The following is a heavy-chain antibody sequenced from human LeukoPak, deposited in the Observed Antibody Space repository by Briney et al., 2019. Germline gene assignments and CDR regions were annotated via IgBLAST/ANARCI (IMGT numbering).Heavy chain of an antibody. CDR2: IYYSGST. CDR1: GVSISSFY. Sequence: KASGTLSPNCPGSGVSISSFYWGWIRQPPGQGLEWIGYIYYSGSTNYNPSLKSRVTISVDTSKNQFSLKLSSVTAADTAVYYCARHAGNARSRFDYWGQGTLVTVSS. J-gene: IGHJ4*02. D-gene: IGHD4-23*01. CDR3: ARHAGNARSRFDY. V-gene: IGHV4-59*08.